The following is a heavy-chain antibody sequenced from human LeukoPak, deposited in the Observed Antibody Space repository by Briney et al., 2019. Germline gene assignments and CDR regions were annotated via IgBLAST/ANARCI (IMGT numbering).Heavy chain of an antibody. D-gene: IGHD5-24*01. J-gene: IGHJ4*02. Sequence: SETLSLTCTVSGGSISSYYWSWIRQPPGKGLEWIGYIYYSGSTNYNPSLKSRATISVDTSKNQFSLKLSSVTAADTAVYYCARVGRDGYNPDYWGQGTLVTVSS. CDR1: GGSISSYY. V-gene: IGHV4-59*01. CDR3: ARVGRDGYNPDY. CDR2: IYYSGST.